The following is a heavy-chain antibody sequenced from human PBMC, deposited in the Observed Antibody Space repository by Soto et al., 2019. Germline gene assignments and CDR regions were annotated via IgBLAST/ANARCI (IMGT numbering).Heavy chain of an antibody. CDR2: MNPNTGNS. D-gene: IGHD6-13*01. V-gene: IGHV1-8*01. J-gene: IGHJ4*02. CDR1: GYTFTSYD. Sequence: ASVKVSCKASGYTFTSYDIYWVRQATGQGLEWMGWMNPNTGNSGYAQKFQGRVTMTSDTSISTAHMELSSLRSEDTAVYYCAKDPPWIAAAGTFFDYWGQGTLVTVSS. CDR3: AKDPPWIAAAGTFFDY.